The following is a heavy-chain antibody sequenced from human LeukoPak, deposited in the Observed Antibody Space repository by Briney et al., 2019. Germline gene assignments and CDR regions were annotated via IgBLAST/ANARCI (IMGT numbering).Heavy chain of an antibody. CDR2: INHSGST. V-gene: IGHV4-34*01. CDR1: GGSFSGYY. J-gene: IGHJ4*02. D-gene: IGHD3-10*01. CDR3: ARGRPSRTRFGELLCFDY. Sequence: PSETLSLTCAVYGGSFSGYYWSGIRQPPGKGLEWIGEINHSGSTNYNPSLKSRVTISVDTSKNQFSLKLSSVTAADTAVYYCARGRPSRTRFGELLCFDYWGQGTLVTVSS.